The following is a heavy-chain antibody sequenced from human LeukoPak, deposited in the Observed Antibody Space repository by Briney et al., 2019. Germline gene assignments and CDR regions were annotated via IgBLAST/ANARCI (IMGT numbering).Heavy chain of an antibody. CDR1: GVTFSSNA. Sequence: PGGSLRLSCVASGVTFSSNAMGSVRHAPGEGLGWVSAISGIGGSTYYAHSVNGRFTISRDNTMNTLYLQMNSLRAEDTAVYYCAKAGSRPFANPGPYFDCWGQGTLVTVSS. CDR3: AKAGSRPFANPGPYFDC. D-gene: IGHD3-16*01. V-gene: IGHV3-23*01. CDR2: ISGIGGST. J-gene: IGHJ4*02.